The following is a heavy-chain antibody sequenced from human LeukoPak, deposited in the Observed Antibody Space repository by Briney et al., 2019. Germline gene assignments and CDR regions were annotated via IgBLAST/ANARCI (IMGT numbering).Heavy chain of an antibody. J-gene: IGHJ4*02. CDR2: ISWNSGSI. CDR3: AKAREFYGDGYYFDY. Sequence: GGSLRLSCVASGFTFDDYAMHWVRQAPGKGLEWVSGISWNSGSIGYADSVKGRFTISRDNAKNSLYLQVNSLRAEDTALYYCAKAREFYGDGYYFDYWGQGTLVTVSS. V-gene: IGHV3-9*01. D-gene: IGHD4-17*01. CDR1: GFTFDDYA.